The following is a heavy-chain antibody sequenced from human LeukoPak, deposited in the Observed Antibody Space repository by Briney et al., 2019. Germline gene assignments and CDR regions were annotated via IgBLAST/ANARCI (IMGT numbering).Heavy chain of an antibody. Sequence: GGSLRLSCAASGFSVSNNYMSWVRQAPGKGLEWVSLIYSGGDKRYAASVKGRFTISRDNSKNTLYLQMDSLRVEDTAVYYCAKGRGYGSQNLYFDYWGQGTLVTVSS. D-gene: IGHD3-10*01. V-gene: IGHV3-53*01. CDR2: IYSGGDK. J-gene: IGHJ4*02. CDR3: AKGRGYGSQNLYFDY. CDR1: GFSVSNNY.